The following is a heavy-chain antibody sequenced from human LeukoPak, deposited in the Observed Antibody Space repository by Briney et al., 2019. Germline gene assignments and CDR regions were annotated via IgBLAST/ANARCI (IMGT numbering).Heavy chain of an antibody. J-gene: IGHJ4*02. CDR2: INPNSGGT. D-gene: IGHD2-2*01. CDR1: GYTFTGYY. CDR3: ASGCSSTSCYEYYFDY. Sequence: ASVKVSCKACGYTFTGYYMHWVRQAPGQGLEWMGWINPNSGGTNYAQKFQGRVTMTRDTSISTAYMELSRLRSDDTAVYYCASGCSSTSCYEYYFDYWGQGTLVTVSA. V-gene: IGHV1-2*02.